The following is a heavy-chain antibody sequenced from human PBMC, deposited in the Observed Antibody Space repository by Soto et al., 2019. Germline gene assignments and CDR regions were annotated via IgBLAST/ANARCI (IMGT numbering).Heavy chain of an antibody. V-gene: IGHV3-7*05. CDR1: GFTFSDFW. CDR2: IKDDGTEK. J-gene: IGHJ4*02. D-gene: IGHD5-12*01. Sequence: PGGSLGLSCAASGFTFSDFWMTWVRQAPGKGLEWVAIIKDDGTEKHYVDSVKGRFTVSRDNAKNSLFLEMNSLRAEDTAVYYCARDSGWLQLGYWGPGSLVTVSS. CDR3: ARDSGWLQLGY.